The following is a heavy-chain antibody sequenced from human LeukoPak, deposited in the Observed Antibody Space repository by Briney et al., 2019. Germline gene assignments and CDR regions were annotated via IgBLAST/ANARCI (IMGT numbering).Heavy chain of an antibody. V-gene: IGHV4-4*02. CDR1: GGSISSSNW. Sequence: SGTLSLTCAVSGGSISSSNWWSWVRQPPGKGLEWIGEIYHSGSTNYNPSLKSRVTISVDKSKNQLSLKLSSVTAADTAVYYCASKNYDSSGYYHYWGQGTLVTVSS. CDR3: ASKNYDSSGYYHY. CDR2: IYHSGST. J-gene: IGHJ4*02. D-gene: IGHD3-22*01.